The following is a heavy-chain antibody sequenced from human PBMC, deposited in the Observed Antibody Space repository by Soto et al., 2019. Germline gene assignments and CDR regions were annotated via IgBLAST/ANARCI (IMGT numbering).Heavy chain of an antibody. V-gene: IGHV3-23*01. CDR3: AKDPWGGLPD. J-gene: IGHJ4*02. D-gene: IGHD1-26*01. CDR2: IRGSGGST. CDR1: GFTFSRYA. Sequence: EVQLLESGVGLVHPGGSLRLSCASSGFTFSRYAMSYVRQAPGKGLEWVSAIRGSGGSTYYADSVKGRFTISRDNSKNTLYLQMNSLRAEDTAVYYCAKDPWGGLPDWGQGTLVTVSS.